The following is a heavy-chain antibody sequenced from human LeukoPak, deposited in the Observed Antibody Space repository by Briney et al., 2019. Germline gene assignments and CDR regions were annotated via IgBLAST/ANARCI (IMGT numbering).Heavy chain of an antibody. CDR1: GDTFATYY. CDR3: ARRRGYSGYNMDV. CDR2: INAYNANT. V-gene: IGHV1-18*04. D-gene: IGHD5-12*01. J-gene: IGHJ6*02. Sequence: ASVKVSCKASGDTFATYYTHWMRQAPGQGLEWMGWINAYNANTNYAQKLQGRVTMTTDTSTSTAYMELRSLRSDDTAVYYCARRRGYSGYNMDVWGQGTTVTVSS.